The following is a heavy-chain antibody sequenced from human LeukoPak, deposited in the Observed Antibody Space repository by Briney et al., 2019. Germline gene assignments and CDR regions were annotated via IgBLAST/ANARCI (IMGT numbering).Heavy chain of an antibody. Sequence: PGGSLRLSCAASGFTFSNYWMHWVRQGPGKGLVWVSRINSDGSITDYADSVKGRFTISRDNARNTLYLQMNSLRAEDTAIYFCVRVLGTFCSRTTCFDRGFDYWGQGTLVTVSS. CDR2: INSDGSIT. CDR1: GFTFSNYW. D-gene: IGHD2-2*01. J-gene: IGHJ4*02. V-gene: IGHV3-74*01. CDR3: VRVLGTFCSRTTCFDRGFDY.